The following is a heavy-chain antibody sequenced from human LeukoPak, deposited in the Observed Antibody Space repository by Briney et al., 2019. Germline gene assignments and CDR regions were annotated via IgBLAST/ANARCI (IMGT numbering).Heavy chain of an antibody. CDR3: ARDPVGYWSGGSCYPPGYFDY. J-gene: IGHJ4*02. CDR2: IYYSWST. D-gene: IGHD2-15*01. V-gene: IGHV4-59*01. Sequence: SETLSLTCTVSGGSISSYYWSWIRQPPGKGLEWIGYIYYSWSTYYNPSLKSRVTISVDTSKNQFSLKLSSVSAADTAVYYCARDPVGYWSGGSCYPPGYFDYWGQGTLVTVSS. CDR1: GGSISSYY.